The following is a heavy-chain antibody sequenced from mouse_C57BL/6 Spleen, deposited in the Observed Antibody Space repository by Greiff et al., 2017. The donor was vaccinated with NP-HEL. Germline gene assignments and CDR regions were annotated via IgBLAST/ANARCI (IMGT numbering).Heavy chain of an antibody. J-gene: IGHJ3*01. CDR1: GYTFTDYY. CDR3: ASQPYYYGSSGFAY. Sequence: VPLQQSGPELVKPGASVKISCKASGYTFTDYYMNWVKQSHGKSLEWIGDINPNNGGTSYNQQFKTKATLTGDNACSTAYMELRSLTSEDSAVYYCASQPYYYGSSGFAYWGQGTLVTVSA. CDR2: INPNNGGT. D-gene: IGHD1-1*01. V-gene: IGHV1-26*01.